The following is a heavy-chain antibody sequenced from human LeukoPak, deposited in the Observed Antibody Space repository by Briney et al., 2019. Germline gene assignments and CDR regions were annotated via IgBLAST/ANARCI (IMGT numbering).Heavy chain of an antibody. Sequence: GGSLRLSCEASGFTFSSFAIHWVRQAPGKGLEWVAVISSDGSNKYYPDSVKGRFTISRDNSKNTLYLQVNSLSSEDTAVYYCARDGSGTYSYYMDVWGRGTTVTVSS. D-gene: IGHD3-10*01. CDR1: GFTFSSFA. CDR3: ARDGSGTYSYYMDV. V-gene: IGHV3-30-3*01. J-gene: IGHJ6*03. CDR2: ISSDGSNK.